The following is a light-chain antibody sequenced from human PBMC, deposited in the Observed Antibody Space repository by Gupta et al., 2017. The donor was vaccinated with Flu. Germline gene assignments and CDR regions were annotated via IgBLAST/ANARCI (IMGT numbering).Light chain of an antibody. CDR3: AAWDDCLSGYV. CDR2: RNN. V-gene: IGLV1-44*01. Sequence: QSVLTQPPSASGTPGPRVTLSCSRSSSNIGINPVNWYQHLPGTAPNLVVYRNNLRPAGVPDRISGPKSGTSASLAISGLQSEDEADYDCAAWDDCLSGYVFGTGTKVTVL. J-gene: IGLJ1*01. CDR1: SSNIGINP.